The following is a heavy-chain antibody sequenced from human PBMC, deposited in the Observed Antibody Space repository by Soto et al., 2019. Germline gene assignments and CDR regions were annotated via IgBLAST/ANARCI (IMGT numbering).Heavy chain of an antibody. D-gene: IGHD3-3*01. J-gene: IGHJ4*02. Sequence: GGSLRLSCAASGFTFSSYAMHWVRQAPGKGLEWVAVISYDGSNKYYADSVKGRFTISRDNSKNTLYLQMNSLRAEDTAVYYCARDGHTYYDFWSGLFDYWGQGTLVTVSS. V-gene: IGHV3-30-3*01. CDR3: ARDGHTYYDFWSGLFDY. CDR1: GFTFSSYA. CDR2: ISYDGSNK.